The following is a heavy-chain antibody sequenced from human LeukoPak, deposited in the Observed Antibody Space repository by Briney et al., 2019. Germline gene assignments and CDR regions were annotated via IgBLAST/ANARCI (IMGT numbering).Heavy chain of an antibody. CDR2: ISGSGGST. D-gene: IGHD3/OR15-3a*01. V-gene: IGHV3-23*01. CDR1: GFTFSTYA. J-gene: IGHJ4*02. CDR3: AKDSDWAFDY. Sequence: GGSLRLSCAASGFTFSTYAMSWVRQAPGEGLEWVSAISGSGGSTYYADSVKGRFTISRDNSKNTLYMQMNSLRAEGTAVYYCAKDSDWAFDYWRQGTLVTVCS.